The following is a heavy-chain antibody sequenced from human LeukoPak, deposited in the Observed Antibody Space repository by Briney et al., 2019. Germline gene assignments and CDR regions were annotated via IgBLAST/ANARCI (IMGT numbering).Heavy chain of an antibody. J-gene: IGHJ6*03. Sequence: GGSLRLSCAASGFTFSSYEMNWVRQAPGKGLEWVSHISTSGSIIHYADSVEGRFTISRDNAKNSLYLQMNSLRAEDTALYYCARDATTQVGYVYMDVWGKGTTVTISS. CDR1: GFTFSSYE. D-gene: IGHD5-18*01. CDR3: ARDATTQVGYVYMDV. V-gene: IGHV3-48*03. CDR2: ISTSGSII.